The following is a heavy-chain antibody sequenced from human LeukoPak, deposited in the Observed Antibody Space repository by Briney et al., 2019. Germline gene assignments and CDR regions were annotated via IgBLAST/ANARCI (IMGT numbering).Heavy chain of an antibody. CDR1: GFTFSSYE. CDR3: ARVSRTPGTSIPLFED. V-gene: IGHV3-48*03. CDR2: INHSGVTI. J-gene: IGHJ4*02. D-gene: IGHD1-1*01. Sequence: TGGSLPLSCAASGFTFSSYEMNWVRQAPGKGLEWLSYINHSGVTIYYADSVKGRFTISRDNAKNSLYLQMDSLRAEDTAVYYCARVSRTPGTSIPLFEDWGGGPLVTVSS.